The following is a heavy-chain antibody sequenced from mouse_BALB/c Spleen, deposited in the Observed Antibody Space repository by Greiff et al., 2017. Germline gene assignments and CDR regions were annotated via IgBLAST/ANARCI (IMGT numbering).Heavy chain of an antibody. Sequence: QVQLQQSGAELMKPGASVKISCKATGYTFSSYWIEWVKQRPGHGLEWIGEILPGSGSTNYNEKFKGKATFTADTSSNTAYMQLSSLTSEDSAVYYCARSGVLRFYFDYWGQGTTLTVSS. D-gene: IGHD1-1*01. CDR3: ARSGVLRFYFDY. CDR1: GYTFSSYW. J-gene: IGHJ2*01. CDR2: ILPGSGST. V-gene: IGHV1-9*01.